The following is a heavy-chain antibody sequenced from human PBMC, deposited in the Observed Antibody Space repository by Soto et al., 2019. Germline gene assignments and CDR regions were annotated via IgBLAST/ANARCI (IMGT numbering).Heavy chain of an antibody. CDR1: GGTFSSYA. J-gene: IGHJ6*02. D-gene: IGHD3-22*01. Sequence: QVQLVQSGAEVKKPGSSVKVSCKASGGTFSSYAISWVRQAPGQGLEWMGGIIPIFGTANYAQKFQGRVTITADESTSTAYMELSSLRSEDTAVYYCAREEFPQGYYDSSGTNYGMDVWGQGTTVTVSS. V-gene: IGHV1-69*12. CDR3: AREEFPQGYYDSSGTNYGMDV. CDR2: IIPIFGTA.